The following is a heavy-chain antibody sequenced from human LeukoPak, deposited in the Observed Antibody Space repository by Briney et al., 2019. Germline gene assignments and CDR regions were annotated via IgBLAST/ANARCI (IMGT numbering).Heavy chain of an antibody. V-gene: IGHV1-2*02. CDR3: ARDYYGSGSYYLFDY. CDR2: INPNSGGT. D-gene: IGHD3-10*01. Sequence: ASVKVSCKASGYTFTGYYMHWVRQAPGQGLEWMGWINPNSGGTNYAQKLQGRVTMTTDTSTNTAYMELRSLRSDDTAVYYCARDYYGSGSYYLFDYWGQGTLVTVSS. CDR1: GYTFTGYY. J-gene: IGHJ4*02.